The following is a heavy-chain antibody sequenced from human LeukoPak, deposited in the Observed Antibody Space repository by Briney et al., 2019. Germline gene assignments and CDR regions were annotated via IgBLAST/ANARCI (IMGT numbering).Heavy chain of an antibody. CDR1: GYTFTSYG. D-gene: IGHD3-22*01. CDR3: ARVYGGYYEGWFDP. CDR2: ISAYNGNT. J-gene: IGHJ5*02. V-gene: IGHV1-18*01. Sequence: ASVKVSCKASGYTFTSYGISWVRQAPGQGLEWMGWISAYNGNTNYAQKLQGRVTMTTDTSTSTAYMELRSLRSDDTAVYYCARVYGGYYEGWFDPWGQGTLVTVSS.